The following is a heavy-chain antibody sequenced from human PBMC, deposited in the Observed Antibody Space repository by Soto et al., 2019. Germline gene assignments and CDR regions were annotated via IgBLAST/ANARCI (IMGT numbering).Heavy chain of an antibody. D-gene: IGHD3-10*01. CDR3: ARVRGLYYYYGMDV. CDR1: GYTFTSYG. J-gene: IGHJ6*02. V-gene: IGHV1-18*04. CDR2: ISAYNGNT. Sequence: ASVKVSCKASGYTFTSYGISWVRQAPGQGLEWMGWISAYNGNTNYAQKLQGRVTMTTDTSTSTAYMELRSLRSDDTAVYYCARVRGLYYYYGMDVWGQETTVTVSS.